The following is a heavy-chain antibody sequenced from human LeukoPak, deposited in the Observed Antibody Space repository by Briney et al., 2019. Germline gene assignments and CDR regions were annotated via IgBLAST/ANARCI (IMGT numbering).Heavy chain of an antibody. Sequence: GRFTISRDNAKNSLYLQMNSLRAEDTAVYYCARAENVLLWFGEIPYYMGVWGKGTTVTVSS. J-gene: IGHJ6*03. CDR3: ARAENVLLWFGEIPYYMGV. V-gene: IGHV3-11*06. D-gene: IGHD3-10*01.